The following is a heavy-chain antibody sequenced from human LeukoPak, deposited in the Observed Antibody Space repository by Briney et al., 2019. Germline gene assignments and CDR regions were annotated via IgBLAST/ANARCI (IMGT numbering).Heavy chain of an antibody. Sequence: GGSLRLSCAASGFTVSNSYMNWVRQAPGKGLEWVSVIYSGGSTYYADSVKGRFTISRDNSKNTLYLQMNSLRAEDTAVYYCARSTRSWFDPWGQGTLVTVSS. CDR1: GFTVSNSY. CDR2: IYSGGST. D-gene: IGHD3-10*01. J-gene: IGHJ5*02. V-gene: IGHV3-53*01. CDR3: ARSTRSWFDP.